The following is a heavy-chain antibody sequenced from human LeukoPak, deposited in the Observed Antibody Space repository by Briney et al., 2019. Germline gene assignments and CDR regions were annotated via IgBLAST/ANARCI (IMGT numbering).Heavy chain of an antibody. CDR1: NGSFSYYY. J-gene: IGHJ4*02. V-gene: IGHV4-34*01. D-gene: IGHD6-19*01. CDR2: INHSETT. CDR3: ARAESGWHHFDY. Sequence: SETLSLTCGVYNGSFSYYYWSWIRQPPGKGLEWIGEINHSETTNYSPSLKSRVTMSVDTSKNQFSLKLSSVTAADTAVYYCARAESGWHHFDYWGQGTLVTVSS.